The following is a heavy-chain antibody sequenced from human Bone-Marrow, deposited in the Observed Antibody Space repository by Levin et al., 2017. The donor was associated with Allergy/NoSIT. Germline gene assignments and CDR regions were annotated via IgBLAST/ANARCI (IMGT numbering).Heavy chain of an antibody. CDR3: ARIRHLGHNYSYYYGMDV. V-gene: IGHV2-70*11. CDR1: GFSLSTSGMC. Sequence: TLSLTCTFSGFSLSTSGMCVIWIRQPPGKALEWLARIDWDDDKYYSTSLKTRLTISKDTSKNQVVLTMTNMEPVETATYYCARIRHLGHNYSYYYGMDVWGQGTTVTVSS. D-gene: IGHD1-1*01. J-gene: IGHJ6*02. CDR2: IDWDDDK.